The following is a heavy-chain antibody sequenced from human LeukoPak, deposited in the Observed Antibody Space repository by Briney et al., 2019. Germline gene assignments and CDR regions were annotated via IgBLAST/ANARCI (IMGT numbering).Heavy chain of an antibody. CDR3: AKGDGSITPAHIDY. CDR2: ISGSGGST. V-gene: IGHV3-23*01. D-gene: IGHD3-10*01. CDR1: GFTFSSYA. Sequence: GGSLRLSCAASGFTFSSYAMSWVRQAPGKGLEWVSAISGSGGSTYCADSVKGRFTISRDNSKNTLYLQMNSLRAEDTAVYYCAKGDGSITPAHIDYWGQGTLVTVSS. J-gene: IGHJ4*02.